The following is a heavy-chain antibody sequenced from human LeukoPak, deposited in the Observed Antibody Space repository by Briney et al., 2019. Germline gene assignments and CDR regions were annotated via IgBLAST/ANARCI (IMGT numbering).Heavy chain of an antibody. CDR2: IIPILGIA. CDR3: ASQRGYSYGYGDY. J-gene: IGHJ4*02. D-gene: IGHD5-18*01. CDR1: GGTFCSYA. V-gene: IGHV1-69*04. Sequence: ASVKVSCKASGGTFCSYAISRVRQAPGQGLEWMGRIIPILGIANYAQKFQGRVTITADKSTSTAYMELSSLRSEDTAVYYCASQRGYSYGYGDYWGQGTLVTVFS.